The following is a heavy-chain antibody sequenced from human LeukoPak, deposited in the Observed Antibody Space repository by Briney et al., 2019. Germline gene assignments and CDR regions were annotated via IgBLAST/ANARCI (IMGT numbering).Heavy chain of an antibody. Sequence: PSETLSLTCTVSGGSISSGSYYWSWIRQPAGKGLEWIGRIYTSGSTNYNPSLKSRVTISVDTSKNQFSLKLSSVTAADTAVYYCARVLPGRKRISIVRGVPRCFDYWGQGTLVTVSS. CDR1: GGSISSGSYY. CDR3: ARVLPGRKRISIVRGVPRCFDY. V-gene: IGHV4-61*02. CDR2: IYTSGST. D-gene: IGHD3-10*01. J-gene: IGHJ4*02.